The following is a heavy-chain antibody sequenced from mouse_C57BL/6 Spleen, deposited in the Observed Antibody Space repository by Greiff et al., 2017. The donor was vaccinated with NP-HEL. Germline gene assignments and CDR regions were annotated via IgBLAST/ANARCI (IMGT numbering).Heavy chain of an antibody. D-gene: IGHD1-1*01. CDR1: GFTFSDYY. J-gene: IGHJ2*01. Sequence: EVQLVESEGGLVQPGRSMKLSCTASGFTFSDYYMAWVRQVPEKGLEWVANINYDGSSTYYLDSLKSRFIISRDNAKNILYLQMSSLKSEDTATYYCAREGGGRGYFDYWGQGTTLTVSS. V-gene: IGHV5-16*01. CDR3: AREGGGRGYFDY. CDR2: INYDGSST.